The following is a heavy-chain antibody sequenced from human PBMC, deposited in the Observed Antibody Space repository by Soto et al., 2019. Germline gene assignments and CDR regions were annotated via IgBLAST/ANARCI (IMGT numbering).Heavy chain of an antibody. V-gene: IGHV3-30-3*01. J-gene: IGHJ6*02. CDR2: ISYDGDNK. CDR1: GFTFSYHA. CDR3: ARGTTTSAFSAMDV. D-gene: IGHD1-1*01. Sequence: HPGGSLRLSSAASGFTFSYHALNWVRQAPGKGLEWVAVISYDGDNKYIAESVKGRFTISRDNSKNTVSLQMNSLRTEDTAMYFCARGTTTSAFSAMDVWGQVTTVTVSS.